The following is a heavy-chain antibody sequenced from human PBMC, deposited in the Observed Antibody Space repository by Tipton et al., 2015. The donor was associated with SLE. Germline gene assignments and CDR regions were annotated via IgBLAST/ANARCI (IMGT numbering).Heavy chain of an antibody. CDR3: ARHPGASFDF. CDR1: GGSIRSGDYY. Sequence: TLSLTCTVSGGSIRSGDYYWSWIRQHPGKGLEWIGYINDSGATLYNPSLRSRSAISVDTSQNQFSLRLTSATAADTAIYYCARHPGASFDFWGQGILVTVSS. J-gene: IGHJ4*02. CDR2: INDSGAT. V-gene: IGHV4-31*03.